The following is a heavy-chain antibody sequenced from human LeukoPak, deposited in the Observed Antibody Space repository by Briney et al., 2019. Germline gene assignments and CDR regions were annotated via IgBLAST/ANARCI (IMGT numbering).Heavy chain of an antibody. CDR2: LYYGGSP. V-gene: IGHV4-39*07. J-gene: IGHJ5*02. Sequence: SETLSLTCTVSGASISNSDFYWGWIRQPPGKGLEWIGPLYYGGSPLYNASLTSRVSMSVETSKNQFSLRLSSVTAADTAVYYCARVNDCSGSSCFSRWFDPWGQGTLITVSS. CDR3: ARVNDCSGSSCFSRWFDP. CDR1: GASISNSDFY. D-gene: IGHD2-15*01.